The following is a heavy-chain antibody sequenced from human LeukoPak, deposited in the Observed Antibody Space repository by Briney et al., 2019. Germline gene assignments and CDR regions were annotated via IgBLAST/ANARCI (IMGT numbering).Heavy chain of an antibody. CDR3: ARSDYGTGTHLDY. D-gene: IGHD4/OR15-4a*01. Sequence: PGGSLTLSCAASGFTFSSYSMNWVRQAPGKGLEWVASISNSSSNIYYAASVKGRFTISRDNAKNSLQLQMNSLRAEDTAVYYCARSDYGTGTHLDYWGQETLVTVSS. J-gene: IGHJ4*02. CDR2: ISNSSSNI. V-gene: IGHV3-21*01. CDR1: GFTFSSYS.